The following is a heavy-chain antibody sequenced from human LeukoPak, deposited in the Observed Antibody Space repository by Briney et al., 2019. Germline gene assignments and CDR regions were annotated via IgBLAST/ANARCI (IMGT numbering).Heavy chain of an antibody. CDR2: IYYSGST. J-gene: IGHJ3*02. V-gene: IGHV4-59*08. D-gene: IGHD3-3*01. CDR1: GGSISSYY. Sequence: PSETLSLTCTVSGGSISSYYWSWIRQPPGKGLEWIGYIYYSGSTNYNPSLKSRVTISVDTSKNQFSLKLSSVTAADTAVYYCARGPRERFLESLLIGDAFDIWGQGTMVTVSS. CDR3: ARGPRERFLESLLIGDAFDI.